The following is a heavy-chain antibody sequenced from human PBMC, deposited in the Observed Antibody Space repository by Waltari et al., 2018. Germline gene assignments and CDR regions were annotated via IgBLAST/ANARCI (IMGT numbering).Heavy chain of an antibody. J-gene: IGHJ4*02. CDR1: AFTFSGYE. CDR2: IRTSGNTI. V-gene: IGHV3-48*03. Sequence: EVQLVESGGGLVQPGGSLRLSCAASAFTFSGYEMNGVRQAPGKVLEVSSYIRTSGNTIYYAASVKGRFTMSRDNAKKALYLQMNSLRAEDTAIYYCASGWYYFGYWGQGTLVTVSS. D-gene: IGHD6-19*01. CDR3: ASGWYYFGY.